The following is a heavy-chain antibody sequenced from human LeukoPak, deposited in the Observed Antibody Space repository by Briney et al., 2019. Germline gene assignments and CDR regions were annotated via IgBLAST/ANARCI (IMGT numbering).Heavy chain of an antibody. CDR2: INPNSGGT. D-gene: IGHD2-2*01. CDR3: ARSSVCTSTSCPPGKY. Sequence: ASVKVSCKASGYTFTGYYMHWVRQAPGQGLEWMGWINPNSGGTNYAQKFQGRVTMTRDTSISTVYMELSSLRSDDTAVYYCARSSVCTSTSCPPGKYWGQGTLVTVPS. J-gene: IGHJ4*02. V-gene: IGHV1-2*02. CDR1: GYTFTGYY.